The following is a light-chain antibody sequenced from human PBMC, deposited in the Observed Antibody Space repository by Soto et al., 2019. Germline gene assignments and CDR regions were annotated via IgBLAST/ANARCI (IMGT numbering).Light chain of an antibody. J-gene: IGKJ4*01. V-gene: IGKV1-13*02. Sequence: ATQLTQSPSSLSASLGDRVIITCRASQDISSALAWFQQKPGKTPKLLISDASTLESGVPSRFSGSGSGSDFTLTISGLQPEDFAAYYFQQFNAYPLTFGGGTKVGI. CDR2: DAS. CDR3: QQFNAYPLT. CDR1: QDISSA.